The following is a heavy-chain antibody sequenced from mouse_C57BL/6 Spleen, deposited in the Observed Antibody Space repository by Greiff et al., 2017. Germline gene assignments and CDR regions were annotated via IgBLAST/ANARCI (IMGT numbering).Heavy chain of an antibody. CDR2: ISSGGSYT. CDR3: ARHRGTTVVATGYAMGY. V-gene: IGHV5-6*01. CDR1: GFTFSSYG. Sequence: EVHLVESGGDLVKPGGSLKLSCAASGFTFSSYGMSWVRQTPDKRLEWVATISSGGSYTYYPDSVKGRFTISRDNAENTLYLQLSSLESEDTAMYYCARHRGTTVVATGYAMGYWGQGTSVTVSS. J-gene: IGHJ4*01. D-gene: IGHD1-1*01.